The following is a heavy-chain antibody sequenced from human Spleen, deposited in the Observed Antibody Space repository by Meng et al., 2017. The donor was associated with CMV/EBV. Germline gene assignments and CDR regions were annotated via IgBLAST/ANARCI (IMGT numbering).Heavy chain of an antibody. V-gene: IGHV3-30-3*01. CDR2: ISYDGSNK. Sequence: LSLTCAASGFTFSSYAMHWVRQAPGKGLEWVAVISYDGSNKYYADSVKGRFTISRDNSKNTLYLQMNSLSAEDTAVYYCAKGRRSSWDWFDPWGQGTLVTVSS. D-gene: IGHD6-13*01. CDR1: GFTFSSYA. J-gene: IGHJ5*02. CDR3: AKGRRSSWDWFDP.